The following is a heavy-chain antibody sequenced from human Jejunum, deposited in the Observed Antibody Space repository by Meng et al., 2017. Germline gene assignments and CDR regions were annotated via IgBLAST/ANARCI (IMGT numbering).Heavy chain of an antibody. CDR1: GFTFSNYA. CDR3: ARQLIY. D-gene: IGHD4-11*01. V-gene: IGHV3-23*01. Sequence: EVQLLESGGGLVQHGGSLRRSCVASGFTFSNYAMSWVRQAPGKGLEWVSSISGSDVNTYYTDSVKGRFTISRDNSKNTLFLQMNSLRAEDTALYYCARQLIYWGQGTLVTVSS. J-gene: IGHJ4*02. CDR2: ISGSDVNT.